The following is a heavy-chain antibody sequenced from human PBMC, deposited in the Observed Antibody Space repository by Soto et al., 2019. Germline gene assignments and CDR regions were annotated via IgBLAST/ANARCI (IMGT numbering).Heavy chain of an antibody. CDR2: IYYSGST. CDR1: GGSISSGDYY. D-gene: IGHD2-2*01. CDR3: ASTDCSSTSCYFE. J-gene: IGHJ4*02. Sequence: QVQLQESGPGLVKPSQTLSLTCTVSGGSISSGDYYWSWIRQPPGKGLEWIGYIYYSGSTYYNPSLKSRVTLSIDTSKNQFSLKLSSVTAADTAVYYCASTDCSSTSCYFEWGQGTLVTVSS. V-gene: IGHV4-30-4*01.